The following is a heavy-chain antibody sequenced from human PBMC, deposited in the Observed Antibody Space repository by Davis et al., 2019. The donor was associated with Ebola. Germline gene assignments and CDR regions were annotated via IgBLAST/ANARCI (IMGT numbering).Heavy chain of an antibody. Sequence: MPSETLSLTCTVSGGSISSYYWNWIRQPPGKGLEWIGEINHSGSTNYNPSLKSRVTISVDTSKNQFSLKVSSVTAADTAVYYCAMNGMDVWGQGITVTVSS. CDR1: GGSISSYY. V-gene: IGHV4-34*01. CDR3: AMNGMDV. J-gene: IGHJ6*02. CDR2: INHSGST.